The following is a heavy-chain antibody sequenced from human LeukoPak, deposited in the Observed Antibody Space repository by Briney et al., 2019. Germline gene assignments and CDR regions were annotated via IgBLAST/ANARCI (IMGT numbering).Heavy chain of an antibody. Sequence: WASVKVSCKASGYTFTGYYMHWVRQAPGQGLEWMGWINPNSGGTNYAQKFQGRVTMTRDTSISTAYMELSRLRSDDTAVYYCARSFPQSMIVVCADGCAFDIWGQGTMVTVSS. J-gene: IGHJ3*02. D-gene: IGHD3-22*01. V-gene: IGHV1-2*02. CDR3: ARSFPQSMIVVCADGCAFDI. CDR1: GYTFTGYY. CDR2: INPNSGGT.